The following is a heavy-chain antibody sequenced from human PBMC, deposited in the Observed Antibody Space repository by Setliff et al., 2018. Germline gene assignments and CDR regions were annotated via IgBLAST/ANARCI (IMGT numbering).Heavy chain of an antibody. CDR3: ARDGHNVYYFDY. D-gene: IGHD1-1*01. CDR2: INSDGSST. J-gene: IGHJ4*02. V-gene: IGHV3-74*01. CDR1: GFSFSNYW. Sequence: PGGSLSLPCAASGFSFSNYWMHWVRQAPGKGLVWVSRINSDGSSTNYADSVKGQFTVSRDNAKNTLYLQMNSLRAEDTAVYYCARDGHNVYYFDYWGLGTLVTVSS.